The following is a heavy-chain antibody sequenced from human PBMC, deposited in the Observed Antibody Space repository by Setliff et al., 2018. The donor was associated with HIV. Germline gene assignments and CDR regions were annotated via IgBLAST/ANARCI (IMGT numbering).Heavy chain of an antibody. D-gene: IGHD2-8*01. CDR3: RIPPNGGRSFDV. V-gene: IGHV3-23*01. J-gene: IGHJ3*01. CDR1: VFTFTTYD. Sequence: LRLSCVASVFTFTTYDMTWVRQAPGKGLEWVSYITDSGAYYADSVKGRFTISRDTSKNTLYLQLNSLRAEDTAVYYCRIPPNGGRSFDVWGQGTMVTVSS. CDR2: ITDSGA.